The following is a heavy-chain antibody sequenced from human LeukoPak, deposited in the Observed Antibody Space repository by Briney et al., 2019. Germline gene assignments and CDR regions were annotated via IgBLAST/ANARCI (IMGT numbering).Heavy chain of an antibody. Sequence: AGGSLRLSCAASGFTFSSYWMSWVRQAPGKGLEWVSVIYSGGSTYYADSVKGRFTISRDNSKNTLYLQMNSLRAEDTAVYYCASSLYWFDPWGQGTLVTVSS. V-gene: IGHV3-53*01. CDR3: ASSLYWFDP. CDR1: GFTFSSYW. CDR2: IYSGGST. J-gene: IGHJ5*02.